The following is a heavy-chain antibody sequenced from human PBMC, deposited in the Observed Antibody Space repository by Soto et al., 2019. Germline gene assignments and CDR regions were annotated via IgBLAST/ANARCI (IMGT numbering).Heavy chain of an antibody. Sequence: PGGSLRLSCAASGFTFSSYWMHWVRQAPWKGLVWVSRIDNAGSSVRYADSVKGRFTISRDNAKNTLYLQMYSLRAEDTAVYYCTRVGGSVSGMDVWGQGTTVTVSS. CDR2: IDNAGSSV. CDR3: TRVGGSVSGMDV. V-gene: IGHV3-74*01. CDR1: GFTFSSYW. D-gene: IGHD1-26*01. J-gene: IGHJ6*02.